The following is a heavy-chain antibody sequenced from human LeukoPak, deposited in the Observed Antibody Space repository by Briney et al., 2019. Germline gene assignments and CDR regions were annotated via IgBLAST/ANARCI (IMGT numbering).Heavy chain of an antibody. CDR3: ARVHYDSSGYYYVYWFDP. D-gene: IGHD3-22*01. CDR1: GGSISSGDYY. Sequence: PSQTLSLTCTVSGGSISSGDYYWNWIRQHPGKGLEWIGYIYYSGSTYYNPSLKSRVTISVDTSKNQFSLKLSSVTAADTAVYYCARVHYDSSGYYYVYWFDPWGQGTLVTVSS. J-gene: IGHJ5*02. V-gene: IGHV4-31*03. CDR2: IYYSGST.